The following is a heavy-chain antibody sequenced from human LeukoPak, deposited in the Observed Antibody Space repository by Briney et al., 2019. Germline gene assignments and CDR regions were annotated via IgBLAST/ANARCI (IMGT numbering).Heavy chain of an antibody. V-gene: IGHV3-23*01. CDR3: ARDRSSSYPDY. D-gene: IGHD6-13*01. Sequence: GGSLRLSCAASGFTFSSYAMSWVRQAAGKGLEWVSAISGSGGSTYYADSVKGRFTISRDNAKNSLYLQMNSLRAEDTAVYYCARDRSSSYPDYWGQGTLVTVSS. CDR2: ISGSGGST. J-gene: IGHJ4*02. CDR1: GFTFSSYA.